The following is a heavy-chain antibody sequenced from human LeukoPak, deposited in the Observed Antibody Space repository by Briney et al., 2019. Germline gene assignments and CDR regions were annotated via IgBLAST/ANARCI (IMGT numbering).Heavy chain of an antibody. D-gene: IGHD1-14*01. CDR3: ARGGVRRGYYDY. CDR1: GFSFGNYW. Sequence: GGSLRLSCAASGFSFGNYWMKWVRQDPVKGLEWVANINEDGSEKYYVGSVRGRFTISRDNAKNSLYLQMNSLRTEDTAIYYCARGGVRRGYYDYWGQGTLVTVSS. CDR2: INEDGSEK. J-gene: IGHJ4*02. V-gene: IGHV3-7*01.